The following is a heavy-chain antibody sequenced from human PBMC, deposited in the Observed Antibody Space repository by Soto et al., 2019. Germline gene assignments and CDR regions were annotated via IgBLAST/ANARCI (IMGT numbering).Heavy chain of an antibody. CDR2: IRSKANSYAT. Sequence: PGGSLRLSCAASGFTFSGSAMHWVRQASGKGLEWVGRIRSKANSYATAYAASVKGGFTISRDDSKNTAYLQMNSLKTEDTAVYYCTRTRDVVVPAARDYWGQGTLVTVSS. CDR3: TRTRDVVVPAARDY. D-gene: IGHD2-2*01. CDR1: GFTFSGSA. J-gene: IGHJ4*02. V-gene: IGHV3-73*01.